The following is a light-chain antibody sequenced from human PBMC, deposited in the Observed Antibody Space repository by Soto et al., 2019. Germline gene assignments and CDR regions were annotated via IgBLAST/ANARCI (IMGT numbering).Light chain of an antibody. CDR2: DTS. Sequence: EIVLTQSPATLSLSPGERAILSCRASQSVSNFLAWYQQKPGQAPRLLIYDTSNRATGIPARFSGSGSGTDFTLTISNLEPEDVGFDYCQQRSNWPPYTFGQGTKVEIK. V-gene: IGKV3-11*01. CDR3: QQRSNWPPYT. J-gene: IGKJ2*01. CDR1: QSVSNF.